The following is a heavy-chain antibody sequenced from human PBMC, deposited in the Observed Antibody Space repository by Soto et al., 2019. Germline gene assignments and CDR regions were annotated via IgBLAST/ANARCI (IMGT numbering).Heavy chain of an antibody. CDR1: GYTFFTYD. V-gene: IGHV1-18*01. D-gene: IGHD5-12*01. CDR3: ASPHGPTTSENCFEL. Sequence: QVHLVQSGVEVKTPGASVKVSCQASGYTFFTYDISWVRQAPGPGLEWMGWISTYSGDTKYAQKFQGRVTMTTDTSTTTAYLELRTLRSDDTAVYYCASPHGPTTSENCFELCGQGTLVTVSS. J-gene: IGHJ5*02. CDR2: ISTYSGDT.